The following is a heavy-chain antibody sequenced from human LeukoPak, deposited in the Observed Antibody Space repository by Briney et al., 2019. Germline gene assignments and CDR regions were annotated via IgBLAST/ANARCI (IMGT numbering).Heavy chain of an antibody. D-gene: IGHD2-21*01. CDR1: GFTFSSYA. Sequence: GGSLRLSCAASGFTFSSYAMSWVRQAPGKGLEWVSAISGSGDSTYYADSVKGRFTISRDNSKNTLYLQMNSLRAEDTAVYYCAKASAYCGDDCYSWSHAFDIWGRGTMVTVSS. CDR2: ISGSGDST. J-gene: IGHJ3*02. V-gene: IGHV3-23*01. CDR3: AKASAYCGDDCYSWSHAFDI.